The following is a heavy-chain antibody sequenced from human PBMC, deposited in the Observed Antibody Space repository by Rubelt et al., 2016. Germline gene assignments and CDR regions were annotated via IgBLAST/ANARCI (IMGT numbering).Heavy chain of an antibody. D-gene: IGHD3-16*01. Sequence: APGKGLEWVSAISGSGGSTYYADSVKGRSTVSRDNSKNTLYLQLNSLRAEDTAVYYCVRLRGTPGTRASYYFDFWGQGTLVTVSS. CDR3: VRLRGTPGTRASYYFDF. J-gene: IGHJ4*02. V-gene: IGHV3-23*01. CDR2: ISGSGGST.